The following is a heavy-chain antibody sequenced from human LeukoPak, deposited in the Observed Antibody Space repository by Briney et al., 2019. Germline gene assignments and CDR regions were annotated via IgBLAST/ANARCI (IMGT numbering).Heavy chain of an antibody. V-gene: IGHV4-39*01. CDR1: GVSITSYSHN. CDR3: ARRYEGSGYAYDY. J-gene: IGHJ4*02. D-gene: IGHD3-22*01. Sequence: KPSEPLSLTCTVSGVSITSYSHNYDWIRQPPGKGLEWIGGFHFSGAINYNPSLKSRVTIFVDTSKKQISLKLNSVTAAYTAVYYCARRYEGSGYAYDYWGQGILVTVSS. CDR2: FHFSGAI.